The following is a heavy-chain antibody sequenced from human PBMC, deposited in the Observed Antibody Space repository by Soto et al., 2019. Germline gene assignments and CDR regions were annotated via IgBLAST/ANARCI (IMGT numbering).Heavy chain of an antibody. CDR2: IYYSGST. CDR1: GGSISSYY. CDR3: ASAGIAAAVKSGEFQH. D-gene: IGHD6-13*01. J-gene: IGHJ1*01. V-gene: IGHV4-59*01. Sequence: QVQLQESGPGLVKPSETLSLTCTVSGGSISSYYWSWIRQPPGKGLEWIGYIYYSGSTNYNPSLKRRATISVDTSKTQFSLKLSSVTAADTAVYYGASAGIAAAVKSGEFQHWGQGTLVTVSS.